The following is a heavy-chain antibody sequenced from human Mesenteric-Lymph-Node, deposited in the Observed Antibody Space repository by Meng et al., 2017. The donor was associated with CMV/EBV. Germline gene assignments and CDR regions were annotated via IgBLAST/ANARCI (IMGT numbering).Heavy chain of an antibody. CDR2: ISYSGGT. V-gene: IGHV4-39*01. Sequence: SETLSLTCTVSGGSISSSSYYWGWIRQPPGTGLEWIGSISYSGGTYYNPSLKSRVTISGDTSKNQFSLKLSSMTATDTAVYYCASAYSSRWYGFDYWGQGTLVTVSS. J-gene: IGHJ4*02. CDR1: GGSISSSSYY. CDR3: ASAYSSRWYGFDY. D-gene: IGHD6-13*01.